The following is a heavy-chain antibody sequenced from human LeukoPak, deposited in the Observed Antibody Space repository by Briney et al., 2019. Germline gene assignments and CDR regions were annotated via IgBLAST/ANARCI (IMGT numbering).Heavy chain of an antibody. CDR1: GGTFSSYA. V-gene: IGHV1-69*04. CDR3: ARGSQEGIYYFDY. J-gene: IGHJ4*02. CDR2: IIPILGIA. D-gene: IGHD2/OR15-2a*01. Sequence: SVQVSCQASGGTFSSYAISWVRQAPGQGREWMGRIIPILGIANYAQKFQGRVTITADKSTSTAYMELSSLRSEDTAVYYCARGSQEGIYYFDYWGQGTLVTVSS.